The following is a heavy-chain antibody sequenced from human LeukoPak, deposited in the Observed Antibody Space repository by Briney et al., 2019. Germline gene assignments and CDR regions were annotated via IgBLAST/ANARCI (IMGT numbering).Heavy chain of an antibody. Sequence: SETLSLTCAVYGGSFNGYYWTWIRQPPGKGLEWIGVINHSGGTDYNPSLKSRVTISVDTSKNQFSLKLSSVTAADTAVYYCARSHSSGYYLFDYWGQGTLVTVSS. CDR1: GGSFNGYY. D-gene: IGHD3-22*01. CDR3: ARSHSSGYYLFDY. J-gene: IGHJ4*02. V-gene: IGHV4-34*01. CDR2: INHSGGT.